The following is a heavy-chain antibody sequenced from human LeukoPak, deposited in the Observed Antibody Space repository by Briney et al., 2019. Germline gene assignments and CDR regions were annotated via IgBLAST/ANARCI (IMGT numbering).Heavy chain of an antibody. J-gene: IGHJ4*02. Sequence: PSQTLSLTCTVSGGSISSGGYYWSWLRQHPGQGLEWIGYIYYSGSTYYNPSLKSRVTISVDTSKNQFSLKLSSVTAADTAVYYCARADYGDYVLGLANYFDYWGQGTLVTVSS. CDR1: GGSISSGGYY. CDR3: ARADYGDYVLGLANYFDY. V-gene: IGHV4-31*03. D-gene: IGHD4-17*01. CDR2: IYYSGST.